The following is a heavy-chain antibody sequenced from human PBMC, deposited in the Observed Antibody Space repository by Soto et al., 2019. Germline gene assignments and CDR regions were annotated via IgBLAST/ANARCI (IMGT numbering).Heavy chain of an antibody. CDR1: GGSISSYY. Sequence: TSETLSLTCTVSGGSISSYYWSWIRQPPGKGLEWIGYIYYNGSTNYNPSLKSRVTMSVDTSKNQFSLKLSSVTAADTAVYYCARSSYDSFYYYYGLDVWGQGTTVTVSS. V-gene: IGHV4-59*01. CDR2: IYYNGST. CDR3: ARSSYDSFYYYYGLDV. D-gene: IGHD3-3*01. J-gene: IGHJ6*02.